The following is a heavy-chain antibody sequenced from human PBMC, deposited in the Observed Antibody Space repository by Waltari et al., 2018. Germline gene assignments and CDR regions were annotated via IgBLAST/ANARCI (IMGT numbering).Heavy chain of an antibody. CDR3: ASGIAARYFFYYGMDV. V-gene: IGHV3-48*03. Sequence: EVQLVESGGGLVQPGGSLRLSCAASGFTFSSYEMNWVRQAPGKGLEWVSYISSSGSTIYYADSVKGRFTISRDNAKNSLYLQMNSLRAEDTAVYYCASGIAARYFFYYGMDVWGQGTTVTVSS. J-gene: IGHJ6*02. D-gene: IGHD6-6*01. CDR1: GFTFSSYE. CDR2: ISSSGSTI.